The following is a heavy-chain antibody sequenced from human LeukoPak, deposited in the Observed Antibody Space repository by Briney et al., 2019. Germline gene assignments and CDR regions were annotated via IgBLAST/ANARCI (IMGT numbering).Heavy chain of an antibody. Sequence: GGSLRLSCEASGFTFSSYWMSWVRQAPGKGLEWVSAISGSGGSTYYADSVKGRFTISRDNSKNTLYLQMNSLRAEDTAVYYCTKGRPLEWFDPWGQGTLVTVSS. CDR3: TKGRPLEWFDP. D-gene: IGHD1-1*01. V-gene: IGHV3-23*01. CDR1: GFTFSSYW. J-gene: IGHJ5*02. CDR2: ISGSGGST.